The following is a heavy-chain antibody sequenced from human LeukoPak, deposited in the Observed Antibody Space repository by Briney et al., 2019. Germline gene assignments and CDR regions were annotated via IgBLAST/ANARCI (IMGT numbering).Heavy chain of an antibody. Sequence: GGSLRLSCAASGFTFSNYWMHWVRQAPGKGLVWVSRINSDGTTTTHADSVKGRFTISRDNAKNSLYLQMNSLRAEDTAVYYCARDGKYSGAFDIWGQGTMVTVSS. V-gene: IGHV3-74*01. D-gene: IGHD1-26*01. J-gene: IGHJ3*02. CDR3: ARDGKYSGAFDI. CDR1: GFTFSNYW. CDR2: INSDGTTT.